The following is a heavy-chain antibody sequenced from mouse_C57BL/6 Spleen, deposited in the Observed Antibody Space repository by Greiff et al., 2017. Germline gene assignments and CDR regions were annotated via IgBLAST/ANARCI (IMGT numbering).Heavy chain of an antibody. CDR3: ARSGYYGSSVYYAMDY. CDR2: INPGSGGT. Sequence: VQLQQSGAELVRPGTSVTVSCKASGYAFTNYLIAWVKQRPGPGLEWIGVINPGSGGTNYNEKFKGKATLTADKSSSTAYMQLSSLTSEDSAVYFCARSGYYGSSVYYAMDYWGQGTSVTVSS. V-gene: IGHV1-54*01. J-gene: IGHJ4*01. CDR1: GYAFTNYL. D-gene: IGHD1-1*01.